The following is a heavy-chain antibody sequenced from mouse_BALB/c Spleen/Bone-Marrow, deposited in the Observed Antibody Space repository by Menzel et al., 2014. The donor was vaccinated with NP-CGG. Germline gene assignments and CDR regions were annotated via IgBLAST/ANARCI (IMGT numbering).Heavy chain of an antibody. D-gene: IGHD1-1*01. V-gene: IGHV4-1*02. CDR2: INPDSTTI. CDR3: ARLGYYGVMVY. Sequence: EVMLVESGGGLVQPGGSLKLSCAASGFDFSRYWMSWVRRAPGKGLEWIGEINPDSTTINYTPSLKNKFIISRDNAKNTLYLQMSKVRSEDTALYYCARLGYYGVMVYWGQGTSVTVSS. CDR1: GFDFSRYW. J-gene: IGHJ4*01.